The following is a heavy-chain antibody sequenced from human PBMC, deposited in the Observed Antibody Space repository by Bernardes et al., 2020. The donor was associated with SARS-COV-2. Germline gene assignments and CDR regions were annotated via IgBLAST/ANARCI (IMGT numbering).Heavy chain of an antibody. CDR1: GFSLTTSGVG. D-gene: IGHD3-3*01. CDR2: IYWDDDE. J-gene: IGHJ3*02. CDR3: AKGSFGVELLHAFDI. V-gene: IGHV2-5*02. Sequence: SGPTLVKPTQTLTLTCTFSGFSLTTSGVGVGWIRQPPGKALEWLALIYWDDDERYSPSLRNRLTITKDTSKEQVVLTMTNMDPVDTATYYCAKGSFGVELLHAFDIWGQGTMVTVSS.